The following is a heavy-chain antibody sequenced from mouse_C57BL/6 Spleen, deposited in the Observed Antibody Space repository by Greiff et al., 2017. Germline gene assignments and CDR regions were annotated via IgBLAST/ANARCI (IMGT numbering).Heavy chain of an antibody. V-gene: IGHV1-69*01. CDR3: ARGWLLYDYAMDY. CDR1: GYTFTSYW. D-gene: IGHD2-12*01. J-gene: IGHJ4*01. Sequence: QVQLQQPGAELVMPGASVKLSCKASGYTFTSYWMHWVKQRPGQGLEWIGEIDPSDSDTNYNQKFKGKSTLTVDKSSSTAYMQLSSLTSEDSAVYYCARGWLLYDYAMDYWGQGTSVTVAS. CDR2: IDPSDSDT.